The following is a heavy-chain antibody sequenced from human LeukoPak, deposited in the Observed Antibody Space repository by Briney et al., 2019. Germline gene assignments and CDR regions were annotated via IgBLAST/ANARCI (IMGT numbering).Heavy chain of an antibody. CDR1: GFMFSNYS. J-gene: IGHJ1*01. V-gene: IGHV3-30*02. Sequence: TGGSLRLSCAASGFMFSNYSIHWVRQARGKGLKWVAVIWYDENIKYYADSVKGRFTISRDNSENTLFLQMDSLRVEDTALYYCAKDYDSSGYYIQHWGQGTLVTVSS. CDR3: AKDYDSSGYYIQH. D-gene: IGHD3-22*01. CDR2: IWYDENIK.